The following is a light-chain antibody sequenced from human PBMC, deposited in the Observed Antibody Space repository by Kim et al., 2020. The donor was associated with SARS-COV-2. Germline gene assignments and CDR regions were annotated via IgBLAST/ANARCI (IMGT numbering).Light chain of an antibody. V-gene: IGKV1D-12*01. CDR1: QDISRW. CDR2: ITS. J-gene: IGKJ4*01. Sequence: ASVGDRVTITCRASQDISRWLAWYQQKPGKAPLLLISITSSLQSGVPSRFSGSGSGTDFTLTISSLQPEDFATYYCQQSISFPLTFGGGTKVDIK. CDR3: QQSISFPLT.